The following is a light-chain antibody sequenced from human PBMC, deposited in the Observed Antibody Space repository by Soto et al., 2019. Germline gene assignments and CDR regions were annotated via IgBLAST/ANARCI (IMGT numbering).Light chain of an antibody. V-gene: IGKV1-9*01. CDR3: QQLNSCPYT. CDR2: AAS. Sequence: DIQMTQSPSFLSASVGDRVTFTCQASQGITRDLAWCQQKPGQAPNLLIFAASTLHSGVPSRFSGSGSGTEFTLTINSLQPEDIATYHCQQLNSCPYTFGPGTKVEIK. J-gene: IGKJ3*01. CDR1: QGITRD.